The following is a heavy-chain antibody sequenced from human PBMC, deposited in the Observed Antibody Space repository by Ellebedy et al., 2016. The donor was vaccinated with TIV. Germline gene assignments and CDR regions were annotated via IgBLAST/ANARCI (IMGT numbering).Heavy chain of an antibody. CDR1: GGSIRSYY. J-gene: IGHJ4*02. Sequence: MPSETLSLTCTVSGGSIRSYYWSWIRQSPGKGLNWIGYIYYTGSTNYNPSLKSRVTISLDTSKTQFSLKQRTLTAADTAVYYCARVRAAAGMAHFDNWGQGTLVTVSS. D-gene: IGHD6-13*01. CDR3: ARVRAAAGMAHFDN. CDR2: IYYTGST. V-gene: IGHV4-59*01.